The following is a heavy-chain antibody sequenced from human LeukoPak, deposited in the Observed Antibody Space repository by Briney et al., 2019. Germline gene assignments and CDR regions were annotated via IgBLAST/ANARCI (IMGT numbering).Heavy chain of an antibody. CDR2: IKEDGSVK. Sequence: TGGSLRLSCAASGFTFSNYWMCWVRQAPEKGLEWVANIKEDGSVKYYVDSVKGRFTISRDNAKDSLYLHMNSLRVEDRAVYYCARGSGWLDPWGQGTLVTVFS. CDR3: ARGSGWLDP. D-gene: IGHD1-26*01. J-gene: IGHJ5*02. V-gene: IGHV3-7*05. CDR1: GFTFSNYW.